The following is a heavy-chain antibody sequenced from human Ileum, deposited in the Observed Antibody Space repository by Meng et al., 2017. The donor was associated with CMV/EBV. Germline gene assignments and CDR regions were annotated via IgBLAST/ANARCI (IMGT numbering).Heavy chain of an antibody. V-gene: IGHV1-69*12. Sequence: QVPVVQSGAEVEKPGSSVKVAWEGSGGTFSSNAISWVRHAPGQGLEWMGVISPIFRTSNYAQKFQGRLTITADESTSTAYMELSSLTSGDTAVYYCATSGRGPKYYFDYWGQGTLVTVSS. CDR2: ISPIFRTS. J-gene: IGHJ4*02. D-gene: IGHD1-14*01. CDR3: ATSGRGPKYYFDY. CDR1: GGTFSSNA.